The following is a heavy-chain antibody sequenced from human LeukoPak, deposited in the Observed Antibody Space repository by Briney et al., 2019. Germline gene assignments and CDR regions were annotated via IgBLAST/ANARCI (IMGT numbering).Heavy chain of an antibody. J-gene: IGHJ4*02. CDR2: IKPENGRT. CDR3: AREESNWNYYYFDF. Sequence: ASVKASCKASGYTFTGYYIHWVRQAPGQGLEWMGWIKPENGRTNYAQQFPGRVILSRDTSISTVYMEVLRLASDDTAVYYCAREESNWNYYYFDFWGQGSLVTVSS. D-gene: IGHD1-7*01. CDR1: GYTFTGYY. V-gene: IGHV1-2*02.